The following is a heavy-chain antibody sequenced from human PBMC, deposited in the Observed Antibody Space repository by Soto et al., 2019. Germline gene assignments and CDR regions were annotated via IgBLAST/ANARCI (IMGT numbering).Heavy chain of an antibody. D-gene: IGHD5-12*01. V-gene: IGHV3-48*03. CDR2: ISSSGSTI. CDR3: ARGGYSGYDWNAFDI. CDR1: GFTFSSYE. J-gene: IGHJ3*02. Sequence: GGSLRLSCAASGFTFSSYEMNWVRQAPGKGLEWVSYISSSGSTIYYADSVKGRFTISRDNAKNSLYLQMNSLRAEDTAVYYCARGGYSGYDWNAFDIWGQGTRVTVSS.